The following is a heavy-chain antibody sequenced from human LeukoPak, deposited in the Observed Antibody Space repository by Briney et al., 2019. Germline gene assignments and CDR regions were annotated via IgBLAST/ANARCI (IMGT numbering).Heavy chain of an antibody. J-gene: IGHJ5*02. CDR1: GRSISSGSYY. V-gene: IGHV4-61*02. D-gene: IGHD2-2*01. Sequence: SQPLSLTCTVSGRSISSGSYYWSSIRQPAGKGLEWIGRIYTSGSTNYHPSLKSRVTISVDTSKNQCSLKLSSVTAADTAVYYCAREDPDCSSTSCYENWFEPWGQGTLVTVSS. CDR3: AREDPDCSSTSCYENWFEP. CDR2: IYTSGST.